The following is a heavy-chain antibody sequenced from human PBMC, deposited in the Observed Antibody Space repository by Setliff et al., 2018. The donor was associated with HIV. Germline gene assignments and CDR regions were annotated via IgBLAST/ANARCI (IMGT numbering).Heavy chain of an antibody. CDR1: GGSINRSNYY. CDR2: IIYTGST. Sequence: ASETLSLTCTVPGGSINRSNYYWGWLRQPPGKGLEGIGTIIYTGSTYYDPSLKSRVTISLDTSKTQFFLKLSSVTAPDTAIYYCARQTWEYYDTLTGYYRSPKNFDSWGQGTLVTVSS. D-gene: IGHD3-9*01. V-gene: IGHV4-39*01. CDR3: ARQTWEYYDTLTGYYRSPKNFDS. J-gene: IGHJ4*02.